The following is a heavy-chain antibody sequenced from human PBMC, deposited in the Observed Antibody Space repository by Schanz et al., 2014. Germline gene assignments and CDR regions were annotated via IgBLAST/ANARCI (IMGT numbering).Heavy chain of an antibody. CDR3: ARDNGRIPAANSFDY. Sequence: QILLVQPGPEVKKPGASVTVSCKASGYDFHIYAYSWVRQAPGQGPEWIGWISGYTGDTKYAQKFQHRVNMTTDRTTSTVYMELRCLRFDDTAVYFCARDNGRIPAANSFDYWGQGTRVTVSS. CDR1: GYDFHIYA. D-gene: IGHD1-26*01. J-gene: IGHJ4*02. CDR2: ISGYTGDT. V-gene: IGHV1-18*01.